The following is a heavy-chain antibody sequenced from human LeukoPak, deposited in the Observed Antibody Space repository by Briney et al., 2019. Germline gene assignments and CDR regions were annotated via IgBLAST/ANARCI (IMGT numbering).Heavy chain of an antibody. V-gene: IGHV1-18*04. J-gene: IGHJ4*02. CDR1: GYTFTSYG. Sequence: ASVNVSCKASGYTFTSYGISWVRQAPGQGLEWIGWISTYNGNTNYAHKLQGRVTMTTDTSTSTAYMELRSLSSDATAVYYCARTKITMVRGVFSAGLFDYWGQGTLVTVSS. D-gene: IGHD3-10*01. CDR3: ARTKITMVRGVFSAGLFDY. CDR2: ISTYNGNT.